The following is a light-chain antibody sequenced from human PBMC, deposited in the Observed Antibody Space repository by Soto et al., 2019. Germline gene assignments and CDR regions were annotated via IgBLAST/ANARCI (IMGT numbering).Light chain of an antibody. V-gene: IGKV1-12*01. CDR2: ASS. Sequence: DTQMTQSPSSVSASVGDRVTISCRASQGVSSWLAWYQQKPGKAPRLLIYASSTLQSGVPSRFSGSGSGTDFNLTISSVQPEDFATYYCQQANSFPYTFGQGTKLEIK. CDR3: QQANSFPYT. J-gene: IGKJ2*01. CDR1: QGVSSW.